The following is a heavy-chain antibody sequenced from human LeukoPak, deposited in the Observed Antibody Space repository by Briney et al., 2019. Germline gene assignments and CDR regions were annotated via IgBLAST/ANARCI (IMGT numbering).Heavy chain of an antibody. CDR1: GYTFTSYY. CDR3: ARGGSTYYDFWSGSDTSYYYGMDV. Sequence: GASVKVSCKASGYTFTSYYMHWVRQAPGQGLEWMGIINPSGGSTSYAQKFQGRVTMTRDASTGTGYMERSSMRSEDTAVYSCARGGSTYYDFWSGSDTSYYYGMDVWGQGTTVTVSS. CDR2: INPSGGST. J-gene: IGHJ6*02. D-gene: IGHD3-3*01. V-gene: IGHV1-46*01.